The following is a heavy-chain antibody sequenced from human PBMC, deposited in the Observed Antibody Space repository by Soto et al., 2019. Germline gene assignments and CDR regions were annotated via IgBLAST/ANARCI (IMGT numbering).Heavy chain of an antibody. D-gene: IGHD2-15*01. CDR3: ARESTSVYCSGGSCCSGWFDP. CDR1: GVTFSSYA. J-gene: IGHJ5*02. Sequence: GASVKVSCKASGVTFSSYAMSWVRQAPGQGLEWMGGIIPIFGTANYAQKFQGRVTITADESTSTAYMELSSLRSEDTAVYYCARESTSVYCSGGSCCSGWFDPWGQGTLVTVSS. CDR2: IIPIFGTA. V-gene: IGHV1-69*13.